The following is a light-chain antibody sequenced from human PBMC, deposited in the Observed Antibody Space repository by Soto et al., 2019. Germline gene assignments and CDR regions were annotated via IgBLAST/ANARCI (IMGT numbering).Light chain of an antibody. V-gene: IGLV2-14*01. CDR3: SSYTSSSTVV. CDR2: DVS. CDR1: SSDVGGYNY. J-gene: IGLJ3*02. Sequence: QSALTQPASVSGSPGQSITISCTGTSSDVGGYNYVSWYQQHPGKGPKLMIYDVSNRPSGVSNRFSSSKSGNTASLTISGLQAEDEAYYYCSSYTSSSTVVFGGGTKLTVL.